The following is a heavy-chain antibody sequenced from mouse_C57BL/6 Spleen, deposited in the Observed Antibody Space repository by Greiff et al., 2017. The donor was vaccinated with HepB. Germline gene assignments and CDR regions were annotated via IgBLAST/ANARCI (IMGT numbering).Heavy chain of an antibody. D-gene: IGHD1-1*01. CDR1: GFTFSDYG. Sequence: EVNVVESGGGLVKPGGSLKLSCAASGFTFSDYGMHWVRQAPEKGLEWVAYISSGSSTIYYADTVKGRFTISRDNAKNTLFLQMTSLRSEDTAMYYCAKLLRYLPYYAMDYWGQGTSVTVSS. CDR2: ISSGSSTI. V-gene: IGHV5-17*01. CDR3: AKLLRYLPYYAMDY. J-gene: IGHJ4*01.